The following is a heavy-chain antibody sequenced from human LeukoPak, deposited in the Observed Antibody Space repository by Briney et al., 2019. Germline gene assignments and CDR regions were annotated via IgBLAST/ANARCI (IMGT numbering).Heavy chain of an antibody. D-gene: IGHD6-13*01. CDR2: MNPNSGNT. Sequence: GASVKVSCKASRYTFTGYDVNWVRQATGQGLEWMGWMNPNSGNTGYAQKFQGRVTMTWNTSTSTAFMELNSLTSEDTAVYYCARGDVATLGTGGRWFFDLWGRGTLVTVSS. V-gene: IGHV1-8*01. J-gene: IGHJ2*01. CDR1: RYTFTGYD. CDR3: ARGDVATLGTGGRWFFDL.